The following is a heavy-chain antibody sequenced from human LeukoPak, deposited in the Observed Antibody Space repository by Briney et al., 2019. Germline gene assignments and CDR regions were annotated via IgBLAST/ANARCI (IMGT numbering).Heavy chain of an antibody. Sequence: SETLSLTCAVYGGSFSGYYWSWIRQPPGKGLEWIGEINHSGSTNYNPSLKSRVTISVDTSKNQFSLKLSSVTAADTAVYYCARRPSYSSSLGVDPWGQGTLVTVSS. V-gene: IGHV4-34*01. CDR2: INHSGST. J-gene: IGHJ5*02. CDR3: ARRPSYSSSLGVDP. CDR1: GGSFSGYY. D-gene: IGHD6-13*01.